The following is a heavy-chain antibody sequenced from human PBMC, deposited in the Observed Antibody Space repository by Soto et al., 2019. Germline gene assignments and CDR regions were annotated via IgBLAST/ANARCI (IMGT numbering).Heavy chain of an antibody. CDR3: ARDSSSSGGMDV. Sequence: EVQLVESGGGLVKPGGSLRLSCAASGFTFSSYSMNWVRQAPGKGLEWVSSISSSSSYIYYADSVKGRFTISRDNAKNSLYLQMNSLRAEDTAVYYCARDSSSSGGMDVWGQGTTVTVSS. V-gene: IGHV3-21*01. CDR1: GFTFSSYS. D-gene: IGHD6-6*01. CDR2: ISSSSSYI. J-gene: IGHJ6*02.